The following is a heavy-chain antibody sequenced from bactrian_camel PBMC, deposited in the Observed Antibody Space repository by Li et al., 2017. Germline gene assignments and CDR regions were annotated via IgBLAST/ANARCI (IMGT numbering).Heavy chain of an antibody. D-gene: IGHD6*01. V-gene: IGHV3-3*01. CDR3: AARLGPYGGTFCSVSRDEYNY. J-gene: IGHJ4*01. Sequence: HVQLVESGGGSVQAGGSLRLSCVASKNTDYFYSMAWFRQAPGKEREGVASIRLGGGATYYADSVNGRFTVSQDNAKKTLYLQMNSLKPEDTAMYYCAARLGPYGGTFCSVSRDEYNYWGQGTQVTVS. CDR1: KNTDYFYS. CDR2: IRLGGGAT.